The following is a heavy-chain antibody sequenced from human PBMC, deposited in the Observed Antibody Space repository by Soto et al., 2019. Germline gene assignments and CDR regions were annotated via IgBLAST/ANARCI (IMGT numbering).Heavy chain of an antibody. CDR3: ARGGPLERQKYNWFDP. CDR2: IIPIFGTA. D-gene: IGHD3-16*01. V-gene: IGHV1-69*13. J-gene: IGHJ5*02. Sequence: SVKVSCKASGGTFSSYAISWVRQAPGQGLEWMGGIIPIFGTANYAQKFQGRVTITADESTSTAYMELSSLRSEDTAVYYCARGGPLERQKYNWFDPWGQGTLVTVSS. CDR1: GGTFSSYA.